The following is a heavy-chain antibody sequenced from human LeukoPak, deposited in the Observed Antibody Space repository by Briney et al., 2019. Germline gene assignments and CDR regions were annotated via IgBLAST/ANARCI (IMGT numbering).Heavy chain of an antibody. J-gene: IGHJ4*02. Sequence: PGGSLRLSCAASGFAFSIYGIPWVRQAPGKGLEWVALIRYDGSNKYYGDSVKGRFTISRDNSKNTPYLQMNSLRAEDTAVYYCAKDLDGYIPRAFDYWGQGILVTVSS. CDR1: GFAFSIYG. CDR2: IRYDGSNK. CDR3: AKDLDGYIPRAFDY. D-gene: IGHD5-24*01. V-gene: IGHV3-30*02.